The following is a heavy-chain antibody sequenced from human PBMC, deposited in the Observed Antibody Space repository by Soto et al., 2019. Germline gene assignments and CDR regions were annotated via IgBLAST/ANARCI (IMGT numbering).Heavy chain of an antibody. J-gene: IGHJ3*01. CDR3: VRGDFHDSSGPFSDAFDV. D-gene: IGHD3-22*01. CDR1: GFTFRNYW. CDR2: IKQDGSQK. Sequence: SLRLSCAAFGFTFRNYWMSWVRQAPGKGLQWVANIKQDGSQKWYVDSVKGRFTISRDNAKTSLYLQMNSLRVEDTAVYYCVRGDFHDSSGPFSDAFDVWGQGIMVTVSS. V-gene: IGHV3-7*04.